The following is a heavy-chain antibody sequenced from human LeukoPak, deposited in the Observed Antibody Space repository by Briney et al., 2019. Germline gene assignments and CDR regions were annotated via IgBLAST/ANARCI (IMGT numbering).Heavy chain of an antibody. CDR2: INPSGGST. D-gene: IGHD3-3*01. V-gene: IGHV1-46*01. CDR3: ARAAQVLDFWSGYFLDSDWFDP. Sequence: ASVKVSCKASGYTFTSYYMHWVRQAPGQGLEWMGIINPSGGSTSYAQKFQGRVTMTRDTSASTVYMELSSLRSEDTAVYYCARAAQVLDFWSGYFLDSDWFDPWGQGTLVTVSS. J-gene: IGHJ5*02. CDR1: GYTFTSYY.